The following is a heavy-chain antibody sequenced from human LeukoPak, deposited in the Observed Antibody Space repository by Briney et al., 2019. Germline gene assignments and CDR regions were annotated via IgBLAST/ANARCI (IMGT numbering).Heavy chain of an antibody. CDR2: ISSSGSTI. Sequence: GGSLRLSCAASGFTFSSYEMNWVRQAPGKGLEWVSYISSSGSTIYYADSVKGRFTISRDNSKNTLYLQMNSLRAEDTAVYYCAKNYGNYYGSGSLCDYWGQGTLVTVSS. CDR1: GFTFSSYE. V-gene: IGHV3-48*03. D-gene: IGHD3-10*01. J-gene: IGHJ4*02. CDR3: AKNYGNYYGSGSLCDY.